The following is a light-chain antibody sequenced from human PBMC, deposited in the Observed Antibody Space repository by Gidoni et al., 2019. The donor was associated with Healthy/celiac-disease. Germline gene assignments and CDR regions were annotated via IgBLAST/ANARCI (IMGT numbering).Light chain of an antibody. Sequence: DIQMTQSPSTLSASVGDRVTIPCRASQSISSWLAWYQQKPGKAPKLLIYKASSLESGVPSRFSGSGSGTEFTLTISSLQPDDFATYYCQRYNSYCTFGQGTKVEIK. CDR3: QRYNSYCT. CDR1: QSISSW. V-gene: IGKV1-5*03. CDR2: KAS. J-gene: IGKJ1*01.